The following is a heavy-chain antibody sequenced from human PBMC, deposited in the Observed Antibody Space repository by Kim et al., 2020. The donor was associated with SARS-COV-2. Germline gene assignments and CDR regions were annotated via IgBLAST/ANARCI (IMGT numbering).Heavy chain of an antibody. V-gene: IGHV3-9*01. CDR1: GFTFDDYA. J-gene: IGHJ6*02. CDR2: ISWNSGSI. Sequence: GGSLRLSCAASGFTFDDYAMHWVRQAPGKGLEWVSGISWNSGSIGYADSVKGRFTISRDNAKNSLYLQMNSLRAEDTALYYCATFGYYYGSGSYYSDYYYGMDVWGQGTTVTVSS. D-gene: IGHD3-10*01. CDR3: ATFGYYYGSGSYYSDYYYGMDV.